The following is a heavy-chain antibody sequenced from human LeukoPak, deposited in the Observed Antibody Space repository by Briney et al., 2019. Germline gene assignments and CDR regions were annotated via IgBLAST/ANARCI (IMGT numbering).Heavy chain of an antibody. CDR2: ITLSGANT. CDR1: GFTFSSYD. Sequence: QPGGSLRLSCAASGFTFSSYDMSWVRQAPGKGLEWVSSITLSGANTFYADSVMGRFTISRDNSKNTLYLQMNSLRAEDTAVYYCAKDVYGDYGGLDYWGQGTLVTVSS. D-gene: IGHD4-17*01. J-gene: IGHJ4*02. V-gene: IGHV3-23*01. CDR3: AKDVYGDYGGLDY.